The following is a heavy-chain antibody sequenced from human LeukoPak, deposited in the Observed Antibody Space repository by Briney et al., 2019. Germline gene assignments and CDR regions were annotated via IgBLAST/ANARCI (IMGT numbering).Heavy chain of an antibody. CDR2: MNPNSGNT. CDR1: GYTFTSYD. J-gene: IGHJ5*02. D-gene: IGHD1-20*01. V-gene: IGHV1-8*01. Sequence: GASVKVSCKASGYTFTSYDINWVRQATGQGLEWMGWMNPNSGNTGYAQKFQGRVTMTRNTSISTAYMELSSLRSDDTAVYYCARNTPYNWNDRWFDPWGQGTLVTVSS. CDR3: ARNTPYNWNDRWFDP.